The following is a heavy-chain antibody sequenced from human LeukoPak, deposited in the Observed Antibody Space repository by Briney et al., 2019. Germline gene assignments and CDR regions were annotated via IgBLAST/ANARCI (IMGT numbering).Heavy chain of an antibody. CDR2: IKQDGSEK. D-gene: IGHD1-26*01. CDR3: ARLNSGGHSGGAFDI. CDR1: GFTFSTYW. Sequence: GGSLRLSCAASGFTFSTYWMSWVRQAPGKGLEWVANIKQDGSEKYFVDSVKGRFTISRDNAKNSLSLQMNSLRAEDTAVYYCARLNSGGHSGGAFDIWGQGTMVTVSS. J-gene: IGHJ3*02. V-gene: IGHV3-7*01.